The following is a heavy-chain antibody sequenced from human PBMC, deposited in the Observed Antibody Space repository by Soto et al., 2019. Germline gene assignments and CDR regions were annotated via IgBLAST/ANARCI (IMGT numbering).Heavy chain of an antibody. J-gene: IGHJ4*02. CDR3: ARGSRVNRVYGHFDF. D-gene: IGHD6-6*01. Sequence: GGSLRLSCATSGFTFSDYWMTWVRQAPGKGLEWVASMKQDESEKYYVDSVKGRFTISRDNAENSLYLQMNSLRAEDTAVYYFARGSRVNRVYGHFDFWGQGTLVTVSS. CDR2: MKQDESEK. V-gene: IGHV3-7*01. CDR1: GFTFSDYW.